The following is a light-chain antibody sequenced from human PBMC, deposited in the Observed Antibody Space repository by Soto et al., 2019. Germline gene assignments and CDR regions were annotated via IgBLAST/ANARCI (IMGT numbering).Light chain of an antibody. CDR1: SSDIAPYDY. Sequence: QSALTQPASVSGSPGQSLTISCTGTSSDIAPYDYVSWYQQHPGKAPKLIIYEVSYRPSGISSRFSGSKSGNTASLTISGLQAEDATYYCCSSYPSGTYYVFGTGTKLTVL. CDR3: SSYPSGTYYV. CDR2: EVS. V-gene: IGLV2-14*01. J-gene: IGLJ1*01.